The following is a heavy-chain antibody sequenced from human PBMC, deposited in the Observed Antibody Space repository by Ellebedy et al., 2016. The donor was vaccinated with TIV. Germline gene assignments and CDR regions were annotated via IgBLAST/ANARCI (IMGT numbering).Heavy chain of an antibody. Sequence: PGGSLRLSCAASGFTFSSYSMNWVRQAPGKGLEWVAFIRYDGSNKYYADSVKGRFTISRDNSKNTLYLQMNSLRAEDTAVYYCARDCGSGLYYGMDVWGQGTTVTVSS. CDR1: GFTFSSYS. CDR3: ARDCGSGLYYGMDV. J-gene: IGHJ6*02. V-gene: IGHV3-30*02. CDR2: IRYDGSNK. D-gene: IGHD3-10*01.